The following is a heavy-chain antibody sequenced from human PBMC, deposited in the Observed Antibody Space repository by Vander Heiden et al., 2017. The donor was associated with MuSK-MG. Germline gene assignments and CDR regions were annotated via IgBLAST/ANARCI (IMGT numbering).Heavy chain of an antibody. CDR3: AKGRSSSSYDAFDI. J-gene: IGHJ3*02. V-gene: IGHV3-9*01. D-gene: IGHD6-13*01. CDR2: ISWNSGSI. Sequence: EVQLVESGGGLVQPGRSLRLSCAASGFTFDDDAMHWVRQAPGKGLEWVSGISWNSGSIGYADSVKGRFTISRDNAKNSLYLQMNSMRDEDTALYYCAKGRSSSSYDAFDIWGQGTMVTVSS. CDR1: GFTFDDDA.